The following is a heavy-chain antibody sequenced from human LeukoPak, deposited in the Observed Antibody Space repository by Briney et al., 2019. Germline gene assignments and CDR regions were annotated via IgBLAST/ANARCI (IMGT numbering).Heavy chain of an antibody. CDR1: GGTFSSYA. CDR3: ARDAIVGATLFGWPRWFDP. J-gene: IGHJ5*02. V-gene: IGHV1-69*13. Sequence: SVKVSCKASGGTFSSYAISWVRQAPGQGLEWMGGIIPIFGTADYAQKFQGRVTITADESTSTAYMELSSLRSEDTAVYYCARDAIVGATLFGWPRWFDPWGQGTLVTVSS. CDR2: IIPIFGTA. D-gene: IGHD1-26*01.